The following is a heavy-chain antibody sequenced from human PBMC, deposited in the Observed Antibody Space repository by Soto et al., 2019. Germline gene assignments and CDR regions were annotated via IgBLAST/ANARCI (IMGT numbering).Heavy chain of an antibody. Sequence: SETLSLTCTVSGGSISSSSYYWGWIRQPPGKGLEWIGSIYYSGSTYYNPSLKSRVTISVDTSKNQFSRKLSSVTAADTAVYYCARRQAAAGYYYYYYMDVWGKGTTVTVSS. V-gene: IGHV4-39*01. CDR2: IYYSGST. CDR3: ARRQAAAGYYYYYYMDV. CDR1: GGSISSSSYY. J-gene: IGHJ6*03. D-gene: IGHD6-13*01.